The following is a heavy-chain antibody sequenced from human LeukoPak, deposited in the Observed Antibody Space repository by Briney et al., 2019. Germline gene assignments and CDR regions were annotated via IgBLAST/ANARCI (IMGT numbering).Heavy chain of an antibody. CDR2: IGGSGGST. D-gene: IGHD5-12*01. CDR1: GFTFSSYA. Sequence: GGSLRLSCAASGFTFSSYAMSWVRQAPGKGLEWVSAIGGSGGSTYYADSVKGRFTISRDNSKNTLYLQMNSLRAEDTAVYYCAKVRGYSGYEPIDYWGQGTLVTVSS. CDR3: AKVRGYSGYEPIDY. V-gene: IGHV3-23*01. J-gene: IGHJ4*02.